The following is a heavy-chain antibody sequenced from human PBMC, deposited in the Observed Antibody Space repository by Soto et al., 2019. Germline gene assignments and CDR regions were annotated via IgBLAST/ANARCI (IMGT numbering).Heavy chain of an antibody. J-gene: IGHJ5*02. CDR3: AREYCSSTSCLNWFDP. D-gene: IGHD2-2*01. CDR1: GFTFSSYS. CDR2: ISSSSSTI. V-gene: IGHV3-48*01. Sequence: GSLRLSCAASGFTFSSYSMNWVRQAPGKGLEWVSYISSSSSTIYYADSVKGRFTISSDNAMNSLYLQMNSLRAEDTALYYCAREYCSSTSCLNWFDPWGQGTLVTVSS.